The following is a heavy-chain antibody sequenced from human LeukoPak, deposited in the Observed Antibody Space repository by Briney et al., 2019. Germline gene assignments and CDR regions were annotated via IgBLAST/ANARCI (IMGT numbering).Heavy chain of an antibody. D-gene: IGHD6-19*01. J-gene: IGHJ4*02. CDR1: GFTLSTYN. Sequence: GRSLRLSCAASGFTLSTYNMNWVRHAPGKGLEWVSYISSSSSTKYYVDSVKGRFTISRDNAKNSLYLQVNSLRDEDTAVYYCARGVSMAVSGAHFDYWGQGTLVTVSS. V-gene: IGHV3-48*02. CDR2: ISSSSSTK. CDR3: ARGVSMAVSGAHFDY.